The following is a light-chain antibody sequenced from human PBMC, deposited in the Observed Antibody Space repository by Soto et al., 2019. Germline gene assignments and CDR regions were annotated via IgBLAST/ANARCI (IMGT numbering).Light chain of an antibody. CDR1: QSISSW. Sequence: DIQLTQSPSTLSASVGDRVTITCRASQSISSWLAWYQQKPGKAPKLLIYMSSSLESGVPSRFTGSGSGTEFTLTISILQPDDFATYYGQQYNSYSYTFGQGTKLEIK. CDR3: QQYNSYSYT. CDR2: MSS. J-gene: IGKJ2*01. V-gene: IGKV1-5*03.